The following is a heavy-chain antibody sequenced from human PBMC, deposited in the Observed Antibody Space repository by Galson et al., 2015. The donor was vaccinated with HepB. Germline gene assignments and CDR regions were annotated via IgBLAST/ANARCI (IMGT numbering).Heavy chain of an antibody. J-gene: IGHJ4*02. V-gene: IGHV1-69*06. CDR1: GGTFSSYA. D-gene: IGHD6-19*01. CDR3: ARSSIAVAALFDY. CDR2: IIPTFGTA. Sequence: SVKVSCKASGGTFSSYAISWVRQAPGQGLEWMGGIIPTFGTANYAQKFQGRVTITADKSTSTAYMELSSLRSEDTAVYYCARSSIAVAALFDYWGQGTLVTVSS.